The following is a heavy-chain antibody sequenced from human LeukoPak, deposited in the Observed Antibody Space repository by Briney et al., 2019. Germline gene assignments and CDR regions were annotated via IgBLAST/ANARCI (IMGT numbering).Heavy chain of an antibody. Sequence: SETLSLTCTVSGGSISSYYWSWIRQPPGKGLEWIGYIHYSGSTNYNPPLKSRVTISVDTSKNQFSLKLSSVTAADTAVYYCARGSYDFWSGYMYYFDYWGQGTLVTVSS. CDR3: ARGSYDFWSGYMYYFDY. D-gene: IGHD3-3*01. CDR1: GGSISSYY. V-gene: IGHV4-59*01. J-gene: IGHJ4*02. CDR2: IHYSGST.